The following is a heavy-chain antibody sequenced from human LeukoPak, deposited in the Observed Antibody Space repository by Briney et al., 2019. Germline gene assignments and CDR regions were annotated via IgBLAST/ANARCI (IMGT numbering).Heavy chain of an antibody. CDR1: GYTFTNYY. D-gene: IGHD2-15*01. CDR3: ATEDKYCSGGNCGKF. J-gene: IGHJ4*02. V-gene: IGHV1-2*02. Sequence: VASVKVSCKTSGYTFTNYYVHWVRQAPGQGLEWMGYIVPDTGGVDYDQRFQGRVAMTRDKSIGTVYMELTSLKSDDTAVYYCATEDKYCSGGNCGKFWGQGTLVTVSS. CDR2: IVPDTGGV.